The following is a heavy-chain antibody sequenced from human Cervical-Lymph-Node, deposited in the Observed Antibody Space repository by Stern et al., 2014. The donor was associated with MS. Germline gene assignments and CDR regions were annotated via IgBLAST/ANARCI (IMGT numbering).Heavy chain of an antibody. CDR2: ISTNTGDP. CDR3: ARPNDSSGLFDQ. V-gene: IGHV7-4-1*02. J-gene: IGHJ5*02. CDR1: GYTFSNYA. Sequence: VQLVESGAELKKPGASVKVSCTASGYTFSNYAMNWVRQAPGKGLEWVGWISTNTGDPDYAQGFTGRFVFSMDTSVSTAYLQITSLKAEDTAVYYCARPNDSSGLFDQWGQGTLVTVSS. D-gene: IGHD6-19*01.